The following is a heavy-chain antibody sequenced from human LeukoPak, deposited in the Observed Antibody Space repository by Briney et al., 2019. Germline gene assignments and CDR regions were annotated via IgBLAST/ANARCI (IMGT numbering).Heavy chain of an antibody. CDR1: GFTFSDHG. CDR2: IQYNGHDK. J-gene: IGHJ4*02. Sequence: GGSLRLSCAASGFTFSDHGMHWVRQAPGKGLEWVAFIQYNGHDKYEDSVKGRFTISRDNSKNTLYPQMNSLRAEDTAVYYCAKDRGQYYYDSSEARPFDYWGQGTLVTVSS. CDR3: AKDRGQYYYDSSEARPFDY. D-gene: IGHD3-22*01. V-gene: IGHV3-30*02.